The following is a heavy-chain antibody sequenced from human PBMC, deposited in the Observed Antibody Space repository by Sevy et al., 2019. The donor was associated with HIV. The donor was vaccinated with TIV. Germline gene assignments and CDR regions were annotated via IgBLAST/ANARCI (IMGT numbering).Heavy chain of an antibody. CDR3: ASGGESILAWSD. J-gene: IGHJ4*02. V-gene: IGHV1-2*06. D-gene: IGHD3-3*02. Sequence: ASVKVSCKASGYTFTDYRIHWVRQAPGQGPEWVGRINPNSGDTNYAQKFQGRVILTRDTSISTAYMELSRLKSDDTAFYSGASGGESILAWSDWGQGTLVTVSS. CDR1: GYTFTDYR. CDR2: INPNSGDT.